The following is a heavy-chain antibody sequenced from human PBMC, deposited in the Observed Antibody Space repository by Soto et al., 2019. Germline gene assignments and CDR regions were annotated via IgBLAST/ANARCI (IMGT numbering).Heavy chain of an antibody. CDR2: IRSKAYGGTT. CDR3: TSSHYYVSGSYYNFDY. Sequence: GGSLRLSCTASGFTFGDYAMSWVRQAPGKGLEWVGFIRSKAYGGTTEYAAAVKGRFTISRDDSKRTAYLQMNSLKTEDTAVYYCTSSHYYVSGSYYNFDYWGQGTLVTVSS. J-gene: IGHJ4*02. V-gene: IGHV3-49*04. D-gene: IGHD3-10*01. CDR1: GFTFGDYA.